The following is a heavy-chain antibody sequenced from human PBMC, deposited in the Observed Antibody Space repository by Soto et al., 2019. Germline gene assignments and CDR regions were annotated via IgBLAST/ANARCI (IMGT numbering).Heavy chain of an antibody. D-gene: IGHD5-12*01. Sequence: ETLSLTCAVYGGSFSGYYWSWIRQPPGKGLEWIGEINHSGSTNYNPSLKSRVTISVDTSKNQFSLKLSSVTAADTAVYYCARASGEWLRLHWYFDLWGRGALVTVAS. CDR1: GGSFSGYY. V-gene: IGHV4-34*01. CDR2: INHSGST. CDR3: ARASGEWLRLHWYFDL. J-gene: IGHJ2*01.